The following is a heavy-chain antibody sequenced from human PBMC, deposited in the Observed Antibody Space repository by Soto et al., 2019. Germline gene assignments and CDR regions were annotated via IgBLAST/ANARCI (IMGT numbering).Heavy chain of an antibody. Sequence: PVASLSLSQAATGVLFSNYEMHLVRKGTGKGLEWVSYISSLGSTIYYADSVKGRFTISRDNAKDSLSLQMNSLRAEDTAVYYFAKDLPTLYSSESRGQGTLVTVSS. CDR1: GVLFSNYE. CDR3: AKDLPTLYSSES. V-gene: IGHV3-48*03. J-gene: IGHJ4*02. D-gene: IGHD6-13*01. CDR2: ISSLGSTI.